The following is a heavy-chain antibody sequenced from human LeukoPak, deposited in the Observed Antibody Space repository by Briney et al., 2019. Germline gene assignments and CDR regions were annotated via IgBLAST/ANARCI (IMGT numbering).Heavy chain of an antibody. CDR3: ARIPSVFKDSAWYEAWIDP. V-gene: IGHV4-4*07. CDR1: GGSMNNYY. CDR2: IHVTGNT. Sequence: SETLSLTCTVSGGSMNNYYWSWIRQPAGKALEWIGRIHVTGNTNYNPSLKSRVTMSLDTSKNQFSLKLSSVTAADTAVYYCARIPSVFKDSAWYEAWIDPWGPGILVTVSS. D-gene: IGHD6-19*01. J-gene: IGHJ5*02.